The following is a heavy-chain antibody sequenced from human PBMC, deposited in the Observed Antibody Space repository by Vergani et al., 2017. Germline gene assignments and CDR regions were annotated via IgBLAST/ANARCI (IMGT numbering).Heavy chain of an antibody. CDR2: IHYSENT. V-gene: IGHV4-59*11. CDR1: FDSIRNLY. J-gene: IGHJ5*02. CDR3: ASDTHSGQRADR. Sequence: QVQLQESGPGLVKSSETLSLTCSVSFDSIRNLYCNWIRQPPGKGLEWIGSIHYSENTNYNPSLKTRFTISVDNAKNQFSLTLTSVTAADTAVYYCASDTHSGQRADRWGQGILVTV. D-gene: IGHD6-19*01.